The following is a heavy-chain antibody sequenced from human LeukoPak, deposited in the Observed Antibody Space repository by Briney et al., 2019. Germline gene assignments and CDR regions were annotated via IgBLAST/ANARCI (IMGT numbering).Heavy chain of an antibody. CDR2: IKQDGSEK. CDR3: AKVPITGDRGDY. D-gene: IGHD7-27*01. Sequence: GGSLRLSCAASGFTFSSYWMSWVRQAPGKGLEWVANIKQDGSEKYYVDSVKGRFTISRDNSKNTLYLQMNSLRAEDTAVYYCAKVPITGDRGDYWGQGTLVTVSS. J-gene: IGHJ4*02. CDR1: GFTFSSYW. V-gene: IGHV3-7*01.